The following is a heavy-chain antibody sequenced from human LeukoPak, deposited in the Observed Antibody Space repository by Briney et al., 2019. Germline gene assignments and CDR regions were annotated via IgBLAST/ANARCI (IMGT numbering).Heavy chain of an antibody. D-gene: IGHD2-2*01. Sequence: SQTLSLTCTVSGGSISSGDYYWSWIRQPPGKGLEWIGYIYYSGSTYYNPSLKSRVTISVDMSKNQFSLKLSSVTAADTAGYYCARAQGYCSSTSCFNWFDPWGQGTLVSVSS. V-gene: IGHV4-30-4*01. CDR2: IYYSGST. CDR1: GGSISSGDYY. CDR3: ARAQGYCSSTSCFNWFDP. J-gene: IGHJ5*02.